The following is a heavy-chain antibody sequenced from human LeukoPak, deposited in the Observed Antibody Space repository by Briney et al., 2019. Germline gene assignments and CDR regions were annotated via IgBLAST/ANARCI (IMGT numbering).Heavy chain of an antibody. Sequence: GESLKISCKGSGYSFSTYWIGWVRQTPGKGLEWMGFIYPGDSDTRYIPSFQGQATISADKYISSAYLQWSSLKASDTAMYYCAKVVELATLTGDSYTYSYHMDVWGKGTAVTVSS. J-gene: IGHJ6*03. CDR2: IYPGDSDT. CDR3: AKVVELATLTGDSYTYSYHMDV. CDR1: GYSFSTYW. V-gene: IGHV5-51*01. D-gene: IGHD5-24*01.